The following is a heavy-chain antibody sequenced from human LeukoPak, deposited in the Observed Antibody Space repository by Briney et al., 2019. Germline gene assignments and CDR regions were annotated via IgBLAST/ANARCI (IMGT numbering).Heavy chain of an antibody. V-gene: IGHV3-74*01. Sequence: GGSLRLSCAASGFTFSSYWMHWVRQAPGKGLVWVSRINSDGSSTSYADSVKGRFTISRDNAKNTLYLQMNSLRAEDTAVYYCARVSVVTVVISPFDYWGQGTLVTVSS. J-gene: IGHJ4*02. CDR2: INSDGSST. D-gene: IGHD3-22*01. CDR3: ARVSVVTVVISPFDY. CDR1: GFTFSSYW.